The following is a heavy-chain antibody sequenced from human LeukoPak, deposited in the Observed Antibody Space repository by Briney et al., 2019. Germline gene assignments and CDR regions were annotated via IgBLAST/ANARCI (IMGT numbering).Heavy chain of an antibody. CDR2: INPSGGST. Sequence: ASVKVSCKASGYTFTSYYMHWVRQAPGQGLEWMGIINPSGGSTSYAQKFQGRVTMTRDMSTSTVYMELSSLRSDDAAVYYCARANSDLSIAVAGNGLDYWGQGTLITVSS. V-gene: IGHV1-46*01. CDR3: ARANSDLSIAVAGNGLDY. D-gene: IGHD6-19*01. CDR1: GYTFTSYY. J-gene: IGHJ4*02.